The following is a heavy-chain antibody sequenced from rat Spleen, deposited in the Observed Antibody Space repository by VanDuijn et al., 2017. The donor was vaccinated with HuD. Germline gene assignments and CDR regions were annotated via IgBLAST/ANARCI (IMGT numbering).Heavy chain of an antibody. Sequence: EVKLVESGGGLVQPGRSLKLSCAASGFNFNDHWMGWVRQAPKKGLEWVASINYDGTNIHYRDSVKGRFTVSRDNAKSSLYLQMDSLRSEDTATYYCARQHYSAPFDYWGQGIMVTVSS. J-gene: IGHJ2*01. D-gene: IGHD1-1*01. CDR2: INYDGTNI. CDR3: ARQHYSAPFDY. CDR1: GFNFNDHW. V-gene: IGHV5-7*01.